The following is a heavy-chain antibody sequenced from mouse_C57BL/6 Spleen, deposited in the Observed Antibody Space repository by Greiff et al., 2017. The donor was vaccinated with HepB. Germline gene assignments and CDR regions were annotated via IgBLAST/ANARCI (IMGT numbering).Heavy chain of an antibody. D-gene: IGHD1-1*01. V-gene: IGHV1-81*01. CDR2: IYPRSGNT. Sequence: VQLQQSGAELARPGASVKLSCKASGYTFTSYGISWVKQRTGQGLEWIGEIYPRSGNTYYNEKFKGKATLTADKSSSTAYMELRSLTSKDSAVYFCARRGITTVVAYYFDYWGQGTTLTVSS. J-gene: IGHJ2*01. CDR3: ARRGITTVVAYYFDY. CDR1: GYTFTSYG.